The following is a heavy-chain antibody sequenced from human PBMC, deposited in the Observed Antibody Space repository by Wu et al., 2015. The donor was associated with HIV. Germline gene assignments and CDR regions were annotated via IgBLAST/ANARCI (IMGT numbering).Heavy chain of an antibody. CDR2: MNPNSGGT. CDR1: GYTFTSYD. J-gene: IGHJ4*02. CDR3: ARVRRYYCSGGGCPGDY. Sequence: QVQLVQSGAEVKKPGASVKVSCKASGYTFTSYDINWVRQAPGQGLEWMGWMNPNSGGTNYAQKFQGRVTMTRDTSISTAYMELSRLRSDDTAVYYCARVRRYYCSGGGCPGDYWGQGNAGHRLL. V-gene: IGHV1-2*02. D-gene: IGHD2-15*01.